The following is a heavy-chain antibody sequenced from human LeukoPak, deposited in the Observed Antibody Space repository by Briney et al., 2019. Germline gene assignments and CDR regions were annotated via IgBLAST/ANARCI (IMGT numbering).Heavy chain of an antibody. Sequence: SETLSLTCTVSGGSISSYYWSWIRQPPGKGLEWIGYIYYSGSTNYNPSLKSRVTISVDTSKNQFSLKLSSVTAADTAVYYCARLSGGYGEDYWGQGTLVTVSS. CDR1: GGSISSYY. CDR2: IYYSGST. V-gene: IGHV4-59*08. CDR3: ARLSGGYGEDY. J-gene: IGHJ4*02. D-gene: IGHD4-17*01.